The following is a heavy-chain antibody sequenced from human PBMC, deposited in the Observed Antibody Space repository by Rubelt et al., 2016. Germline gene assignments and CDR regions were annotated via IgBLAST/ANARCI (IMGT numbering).Heavy chain of an antibody. Sequence: QLQLQESGPGLVKPSETLSLTCTVSGGSINSSSYYWGWIRQPPGKGLEWIGSIYYSGSTYYDPSLKSRVTISVDTSKNQFSLKLSSVTAADTAVYYCARDREMANSNWGQGTLVTVSS. D-gene: IGHD5-24*01. J-gene: IGHJ4*02. CDR3: ARDREMANSN. CDR1: GGSINSSSYY. V-gene: IGHV4-39*07. CDR2: IYYSGST.